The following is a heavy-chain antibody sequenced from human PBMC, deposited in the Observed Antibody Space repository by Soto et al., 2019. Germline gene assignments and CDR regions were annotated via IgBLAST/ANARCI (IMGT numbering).Heavy chain of an antibody. Sequence: QVHLQESGPGLVKPSETLSLTCNVSGDSISSFYWSWIRQPPGKGLEWIGYIYYSGSSNYNPSLKSRVTMSVDTSRNQFSLKLSSVTAADTAVYYCARRNGDHVWRFDSWGQGTRVTVSS. CDR1: GDSISSFY. CDR2: IYYSGSS. CDR3: ARRNGDHVWRFDS. V-gene: IGHV4-59*08. D-gene: IGHD4-17*01. J-gene: IGHJ5*01.